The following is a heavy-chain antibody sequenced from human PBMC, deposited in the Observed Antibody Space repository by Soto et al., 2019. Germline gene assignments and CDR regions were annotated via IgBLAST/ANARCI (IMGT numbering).Heavy chain of an antibody. CDR3: ARDFSAYSSSWYRYGMDV. CDR2: ISYDGSNK. D-gene: IGHD6-13*01. Sequence: QVQLVESGGGVVQPGRSLRLSCAASGFTFSSYAMHWVRQAPGKGLEWVAVISYDGSNKYYADSVKGRFTISRDNSKNTRYLQMNSLRAEDTAVYYCARDFSAYSSSWYRYGMDVWGQGTTVTVSS. J-gene: IGHJ6*02. V-gene: IGHV3-30-3*01. CDR1: GFTFSSYA.